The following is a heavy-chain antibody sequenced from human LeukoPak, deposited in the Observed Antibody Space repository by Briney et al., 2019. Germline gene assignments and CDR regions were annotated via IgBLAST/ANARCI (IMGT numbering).Heavy chain of an antibody. D-gene: IGHD4-17*01. CDR3: ARGGPFRATVPRLDY. Sequence: SVKVSCKASGGTFSSYAISWVRQAPGQGLEWMGGIIPIFGTANYAQKFQGRVTITTDESTSTAYMELSSLRSEDTAVYYCARGGPFRATVPRLDYWGQGTLVTVSS. V-gene: IGHV1-69*05. CDR2: IIPIFGTA. CDR1: GGTFSSYA. J-gene: IGHJ4*02.